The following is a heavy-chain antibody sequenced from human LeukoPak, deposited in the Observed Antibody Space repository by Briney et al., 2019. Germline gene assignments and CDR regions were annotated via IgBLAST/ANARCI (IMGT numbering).Heavy chain of an antibody. CDR1: GFTVSSNY. CDR2: IYSGGST. CDR3: ARDVVGATYFD. J-gene: IGHJ4*02. V-gene: IGHV3-53*01. D-gene: IGHD1-26*01. Sequence: GGSLRLSCAASGFTVSSNYMTWVRQAPGKGLEWVSIIYSGGSTSFADSVKGRFTISRDNSKNTLYLQMNSLRAEDTAVYYCARDVVGATYFDWGQGTLVTVSS.